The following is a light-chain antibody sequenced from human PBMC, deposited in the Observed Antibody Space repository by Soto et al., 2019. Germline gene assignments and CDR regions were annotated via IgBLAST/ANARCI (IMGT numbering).Light chain of an antibody. Sequence: QSALTQPASVSGSPGQSITISCTGTSSDVGGYNYVSWYQQRPGKAPKLMIYDVSNRPSGVSNRFSGSKSGNTASRTISGLQAEDEVDYYCSSYTSSSTLYVFGTGTKLTVL. CDR1: SSDVGGYNY. V-gene: IGLV2-14*01. CDR3: SSYTSSSTLYV. CDR2: DVS. J-gene: IGLJ1*01.